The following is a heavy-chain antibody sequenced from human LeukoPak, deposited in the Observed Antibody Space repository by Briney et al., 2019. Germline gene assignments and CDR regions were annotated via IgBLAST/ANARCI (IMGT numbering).Heavy chain of an antibody. D-gene: IGHD3-10*02. J-gene: IGHJ6*04. CDR1: GFTFSSYS. Sequence: GGSLRLSCAASGFTFSSYSMNWVRQAPGKGLEWVSSITSSSYIYYADSVKGRFTISRDNAKNSLYLQMNSLRAEDTAVYYCAELGITMIGGVWGKGTTVTISS. CDR3: AELGITMIGGV. V-gene: IGHV3-21*01. CDR2: ITSSSYI.